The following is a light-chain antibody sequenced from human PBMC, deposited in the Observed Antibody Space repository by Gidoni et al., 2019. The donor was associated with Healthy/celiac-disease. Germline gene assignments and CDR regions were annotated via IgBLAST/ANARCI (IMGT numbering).Light chain of an antibody. CDR3: QQYGSSLSFT. CDR2: GAS. J-gene: IGKJ3*01. V-gene: IGKV3-20*01. Sequence: DIVLTQSPGTLSLSPGERATLSCRASQSVSSSYLAWYQQKPGQAPRLLIYGASSGSGTDFTLTISRLEPEDFAVYYCQQYGSSLSFTFGPGTKVDIK. CDR1: QSVSSSY.